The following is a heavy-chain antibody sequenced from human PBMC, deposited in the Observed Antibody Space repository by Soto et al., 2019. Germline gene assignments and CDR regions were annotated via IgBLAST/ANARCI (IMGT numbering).Heavy chain of an antibody. V-gene: IGHV3-9*01. CDR1: GFSFDDYP. J-gene: IGHJ3*02. D-gene: IGHD1-26*01. CDR3: AKERDGGSYFDVPESFAI. Sequence: EGLLVESGGGLVHPGGSLRLSCVASGFSFDDYPMHWVRQAPGKGLEWVSTITWNSGKIVYVDSVKGRFTVSRDNARSAVSWHMDRIGPEDQALYYGAKERDGGSYFDVPESFAILGHGTEGLVSA. CDR2: ITWNSGKI.